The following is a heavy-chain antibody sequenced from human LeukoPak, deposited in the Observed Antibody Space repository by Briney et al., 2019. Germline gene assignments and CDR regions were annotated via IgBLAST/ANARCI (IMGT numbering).Heavy chain of an antibody. J-gene: IGHJ4*02. CDR2: TSSYNSNT. D-gene: IGHD1-26*01. CDR1: GYTFTSYG. Sequence: ASVKVSCKASGYTFTSYGISWVRQAPGQGLEWMGWTSSYNSNTNYAQNLQGRVTMTTDTSTSTVYMELRSLRSDDTAVYYCAKGRPSGSYRFGFDYWGQGTLVTVSS. V-gene: IGHV1-18*01. CDR3: AKGRPSGSYRFGFDY.